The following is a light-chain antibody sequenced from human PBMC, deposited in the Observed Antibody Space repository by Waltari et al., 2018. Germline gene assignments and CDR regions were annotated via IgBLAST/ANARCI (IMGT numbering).Light chain of an antibody. CDR2: TAS. Sequence: TCRASQSITAHLNWFQQQPGRAPKLLIHTASSLQSGVPSRFSGSGSRTHFTLTISGLQPEDFATYFCQQSYITPYTFGQGTKLEIK. CDR3: QQSYITPYT. CDR1: QSITAH. V-gene: IGKV1-39*01. J-gene: IGKJ2*01.